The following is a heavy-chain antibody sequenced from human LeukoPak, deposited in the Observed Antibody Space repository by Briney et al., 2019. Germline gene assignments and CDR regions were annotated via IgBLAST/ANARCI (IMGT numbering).Heavy chain of an antibody. J-gene: IGHJ4*02. Sequence: GASVKVSCKASGYTFAGYYIHWVRRAPGQGLEWLGWINPNKGDTKSAQKFRDRVIMTTDTSLTTAYMEVINLSSADTAVYYCTRSSWDCSSGSCYSNMNFDYWGQGTLVTVSS. CDR1: GYTFAGYY. V-gene: IGHV1-2*02. CDR2: INPNKGDT. CDR3: TRSSWDCSSGSCYSNMNFDY. D-gene: IGHD2-15*01.